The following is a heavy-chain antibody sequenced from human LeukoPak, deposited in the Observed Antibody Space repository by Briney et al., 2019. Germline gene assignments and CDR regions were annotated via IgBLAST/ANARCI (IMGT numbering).Heavy chain of an antibody. CDR2: IYYSGST. CDR3: ARDSLMVRGDLLF. Sequence: PSQTLSLTCTVSGGSISSGDYYWSWIRQPPGKGLEWIGYIYYSGSTYYNPSLKSRVTISVDTSKNQFSLKLSSVTAADTAVYYCARDSLMVRGDLLFWGQGTLVTVSS. V-gene: IGHV4-30-4*01. D-gene: IGHD3-10*01. CDR1: GGSISSGDYY. J-gene: IGHJ4*02.